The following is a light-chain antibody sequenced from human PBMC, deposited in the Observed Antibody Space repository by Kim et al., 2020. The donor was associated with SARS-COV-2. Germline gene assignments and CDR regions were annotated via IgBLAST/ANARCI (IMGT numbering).Light chain of an antibody. J-gene: IGKJ1*01. CDR1: QSVSSY. Sequence: DIVLTQSPATLSLSPGERATLSCRASQSVSSYLAWYQQKPGQAPRLLIYDASNRATGIPARFSGSGSGTDFTLTISSLEPEDFAVYYCQQRSNWPWTFRQGTKVDIK. V-gene: IGKV3-11*01. CDR2: DAS. CDR3: QQRSNWPWT.